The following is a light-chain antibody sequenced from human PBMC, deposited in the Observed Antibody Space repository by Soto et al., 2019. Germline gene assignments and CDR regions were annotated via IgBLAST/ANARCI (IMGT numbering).Light chain of an antibody. J-gene: IGKJ2*01. CDR3: QQLNSYPYT. V-gene: IGKV1-9*01. CDR2: AAS. CDR1: QDISTY. Sequence: DIQLTQSPSFLSASVGDRVTVTCRASQDISTYLAWYQQKPGKAPKLLIYAASTLQSGVPSRFSGSGSGAEFTLTISSLQPEEFATYYCQQLNSYPYTFGQGTKLEIK.